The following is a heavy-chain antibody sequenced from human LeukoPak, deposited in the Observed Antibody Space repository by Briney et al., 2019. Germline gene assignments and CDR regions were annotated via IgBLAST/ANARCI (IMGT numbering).Heavy chain of an antibody. CDR2: IYHSGST. Sequence: PSETLSLTCAVSGYSISSGYYWGWIRQPPGKGLEWIGSIYHSGSTYYNPSLKSRVTISVDTSKNQFSLKLSSVTAADTAVYYCARVRRIAARGKGAFDYWGQGTLVTVSS. J-gene: IGHJ4*02. V-gene: IGHV4-38-2*01. D-gene: IGHD6-6*01. CDR1: GYSISSGYY. CDR3: ARVRRIAARGKGAFDY.